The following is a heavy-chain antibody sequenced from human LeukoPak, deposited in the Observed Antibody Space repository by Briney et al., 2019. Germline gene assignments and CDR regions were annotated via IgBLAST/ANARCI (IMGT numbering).Heavy chain of an antibody. Sequence: GEALKISCEGSGYSFTTYWIGWVRPMPGKGLEWRGIIYPGDSDTRYSPSFQGQVTISAGKSISTAYLQWSSLKASDTAMYYCARLIAAAAFDIWGQGTMVTVSS. V-gene: IGHV5-51*01. J-gene: IGHJ3*02. CDR3: ARLIAAAAFDI. CDR2: IYPGDSDT. CDR1: GYSFTTYW. D-gene: IGHD6-13*01.